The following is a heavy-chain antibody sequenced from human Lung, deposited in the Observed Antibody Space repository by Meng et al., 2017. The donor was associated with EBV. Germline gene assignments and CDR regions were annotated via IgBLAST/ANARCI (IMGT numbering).Heavy chain of an antibody. Sequence: QITFKESGPTLVKPPQTLTLTCTFSGFSLSTSEVGVGWIRQPPGKALEWLAVIYWDDDKRYSPSLKSRLTITKDTSKNQVVLTLTNMDPVDTATYYCALFTRSWFDPWGQGTLVTVSS. J-gene: IGHJ5*02. CDR1: GFSLSTSEVG. CDR3: ALFTRSWFDP. D-gene: IGHD2-2*01. CDR2: IYWDDDK. V-gene: IGHV2-5*02.